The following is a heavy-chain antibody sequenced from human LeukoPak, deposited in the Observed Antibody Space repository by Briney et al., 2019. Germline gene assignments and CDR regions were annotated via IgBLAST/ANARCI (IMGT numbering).Heavy chain of an antibody. CDR1: GGSISSYY. D-gene: IGHD2-15*01. CDR3: ASDCSGGSCYDY. V-gene: IGHV4-59*01. J-gene: IGHJ4*02. CDR2: IYYSGST. Sequence: SETLSLTCTVSGGSISSYYWSWIPQPPGKGLEWIGYIYYSGSTNYNPSLKSRVTISVDTSKNQFSLKLSSVTAADTAVYYCASDCSGGSCYDYWGQGTLVTVSS.